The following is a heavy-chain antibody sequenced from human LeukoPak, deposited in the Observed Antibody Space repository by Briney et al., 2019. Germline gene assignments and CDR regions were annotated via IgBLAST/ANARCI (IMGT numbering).Heavy chain of an antibody. J-gene: IGHJ1*01. Sequence: ASVKVSCKASGYIFTCYYMHWVRQAPGQGLEWMGWINPNSGGTNYAQKFQGRVTMTRDTSISTAYMELSRLRSDDTAVYYCARGRIVVPAAIGEYFQHWGQGTLVTVSS. CDR3: ARGRIVVPAAIGEYFQH. CDR1: GYIFTCYY. D-gene: IGHD2-2*01. CDR2: INPNSGGT. V-gene: IGHV1-2*02.